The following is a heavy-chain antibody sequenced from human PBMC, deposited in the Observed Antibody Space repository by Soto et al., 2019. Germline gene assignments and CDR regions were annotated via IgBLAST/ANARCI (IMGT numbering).Heavy chain of an antibody. D-gene: IGHD6-13*01. J-gene: IGHJ6*02. CDR3: ASLSLNIAAPDV. CDR1: GFTFSSYE. Sequence: GGSLRLSCAASGFTFSSYEMNWVRQAPGKGLEWVSYISSSGSTIYYADSVKGRFTISRDNAKNSLYLQMNSLRAEDTAVYYCASLSLNIAAPDVWGQGTTVTVAS. CDR2: ISSSGSTI. V-gene: IGHV3-48*03.